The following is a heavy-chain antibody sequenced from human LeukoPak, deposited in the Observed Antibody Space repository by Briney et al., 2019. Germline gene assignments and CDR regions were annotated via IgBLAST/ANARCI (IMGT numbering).Heavy chain of an antibody. J-gene: IGHJ4*02. CDR1: GFTFSSYA. CDR3: RGSSWATNDF. V-gene: IGHV3-23*01. CDR2: LSGSGGST. Sequence: GGSLRLSCAASGFTFSSYAMSWVRQAPGEGLEWVSLLSGSGGSTYYADSVKGRFTISRDNSKSTLYLQMNSLRAEDTAVYYCRGSSWATNDFWGQGTLVTVSS. D-gene: IGHD6-13*01.